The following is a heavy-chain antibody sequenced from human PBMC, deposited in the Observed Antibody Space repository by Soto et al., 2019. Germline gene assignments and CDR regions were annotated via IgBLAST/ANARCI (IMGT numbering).Heavy chain of an antibody. V-gene: IGHV4-59*01. CDR3: ARDISSDSLFGY. CDR1: GDSISSYS. CDR2: IHYNGNT. Sequence: SETLSLTCTVSGDSISSYSWSWIRQPPGKGLEWIGNIHYNGNTKYSPSLKSRVTMSVDTSKNHFSLKLISVTTADTAVYYCARDISSDSLFGYWGQGALVTVSS. J-gene: IGHJ4*02. D-gene: IGHD3-22*01.